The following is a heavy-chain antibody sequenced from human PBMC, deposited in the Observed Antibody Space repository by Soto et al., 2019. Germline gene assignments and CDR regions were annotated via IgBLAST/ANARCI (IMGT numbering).Heavy chain of an antibody. J-gene: IGHJ4*02. CDR2: IWYDGSNK. D-gene: IGHD3-16*01. CDR3: ARGGDYGEIFRRTDY. CDR1: GFTFSSYG. V-gene: IGHV3-33*01. Sequence: QVQLVESGGGVVQPGRSLRLSCAASGFTFSSYGMHWVRQAPGKGLEWVAVIWYDGSNKYYADSVKGRFTISRDNSKNTLYLQMNSLRAEDTAVYYCARGGDYGEIFRRTDYWGQGTLVTVSS.